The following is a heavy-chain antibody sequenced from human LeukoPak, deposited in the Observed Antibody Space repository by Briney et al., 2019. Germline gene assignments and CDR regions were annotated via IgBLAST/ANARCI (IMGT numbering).Heavy chain of an antibody. CDR2: IYCSGSN. V-gene: IGHV4-59*08. J-gene: IGHJ5*02. CDR3: ARQSLGYCGSTNCHSWFDP. CDR1: GYSVTSYY. D-gene: IGHD2-2*01. Sequence: SDTLSLTCTVSGYSVTSYYGKWLRQATGKGLAWIGYIYCSGSNSYKPTIWGLVTISLVTSNNQFSVKMPSLSGADTGFYYWARQSLGYCGSTNCHSWFDPWGQGTLVTVSS.